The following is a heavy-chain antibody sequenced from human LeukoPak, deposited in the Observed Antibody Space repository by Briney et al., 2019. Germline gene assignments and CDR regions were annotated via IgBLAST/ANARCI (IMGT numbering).Heavy chain of an antibody. D-gene: IGHD4-11*01. V-gene: IGHV4-59*08. CDR1: GGSISSYY. J-gene: IGHJ4*02. Sequence: PSETLSLTCTVSGGSISSYYWSWIRQPPGKGLEWIGYTYYSGSTNYNPSLKSRVTISVDTSKNQFSLKLSSVTAADTAVYYCARMDYSNYEDDYYFDYWGQGTLVTVSS. CDR3: ARMDYSNYEDDYYFDY. CDR2: TYYSGST.